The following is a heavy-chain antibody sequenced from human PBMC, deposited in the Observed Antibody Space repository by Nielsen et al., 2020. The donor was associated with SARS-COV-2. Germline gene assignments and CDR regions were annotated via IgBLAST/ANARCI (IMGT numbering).Heavy chain of an antibody. CDR2: ISSSSSYI. CDR3: ASPPAINYGMDV. V-gene: IGHV3-21*01. J-gene: IGHJ6*02. Sequence: RQPPGKGLEWVSSISSSSSYIYYADSVKGRFTISRDNAKNSLYLQMNSLRAEDTAVYYCASPPAINYGMDVWGQGTTVTVSS. D-gene: IGHD2-2*01.